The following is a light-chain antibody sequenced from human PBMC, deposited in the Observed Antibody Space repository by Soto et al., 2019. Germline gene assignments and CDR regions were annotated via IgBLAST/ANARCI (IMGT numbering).Light chain of an antibody. Sequence: QSVLTQPPSASGTPGQRVTISCSGSSSILGSNTVNWYQQLPGTAPKLLIYSNNQPPSGVPDRFSGSKSGTSASLAISGLQSEDEADYYCAAWDDSLNGLVVFGGGTKLTVL. CDR1: SSILGSNT. V-gene: IGLV1-44*01. J-gene: IGLJ2*01. CDR2: SNN. CDR3: AAWDDSLNGLVV.